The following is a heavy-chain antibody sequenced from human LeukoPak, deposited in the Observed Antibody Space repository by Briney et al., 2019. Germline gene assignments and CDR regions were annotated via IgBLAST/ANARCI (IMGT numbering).Heavy chain of an antibody. CDR2: ISWNSGSI. V-gene: IGHV3-9*01. J-gene: IGHJ6*02. CDR1: GFTFDDYA. Sequence: GGSLRLSCAASGFTFDDYAMHWVRQAPGKGLEWVSGISWNSGSIGYADSVKGRFTISGDNAKNSLYLQMNSLRAEDTALYYCAKDRAFYYYYGMDVWGQGTTVTVSS. CDR3: AKDRAFYYYYGMDV.